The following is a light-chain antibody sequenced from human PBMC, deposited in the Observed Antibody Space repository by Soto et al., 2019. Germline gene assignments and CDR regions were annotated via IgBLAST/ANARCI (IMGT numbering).Light chain of an antibody. CDR3: QQRSNWLIS. CDR1: QSVSGY. V-gene: IGKV3-11*01. Sequence: EIWLTQCPATLSLSPGGRATLSCWASQSVSGYLDWYQKKPGQAPRLLIYDGSHRATGIPARLSGSGYGTDLTITISGIQTEDFEVYYCQQRSNWLISFGPGTKVDI. CDR2: DGS. J-gene: IGKJ3*01.